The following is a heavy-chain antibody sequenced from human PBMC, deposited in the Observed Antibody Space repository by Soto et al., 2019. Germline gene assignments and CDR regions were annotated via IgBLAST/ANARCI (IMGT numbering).Heavy chain of an antibody. CDR2: IRSKTNSYAK. CDR1: GFTFGGSA. Sequence: EGQLVESGGGLVQPGGSLKLSCAASGFTFGGSAMHWVRQASGKGLEWVGHIRSKTNSYAKAYAESVKGRFTISRDDSMNTAYLQMNSLKTEDTAVYFCTRQTDAVQWLVVPTYYNFDYWGQGTLVTVSS. D-gene: IGHD6-19*01. V-gene: IGHV3-73*02. CDR3: TRQTDAVQWLVVPTYYNFDY. J-gene: IGHJ4*02.